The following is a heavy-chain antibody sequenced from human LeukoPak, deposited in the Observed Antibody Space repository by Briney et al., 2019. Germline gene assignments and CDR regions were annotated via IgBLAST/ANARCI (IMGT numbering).Heavy chain of an antibody. D-gene: IGHD6-19*01. Sequence: PSETLSLTCTVSGGSISGYYWSWIRQPAGKGLEWIGHIYSSGNTNYNPSLKSRAAISLDTSKNQFSLKLSSVTAADTAVYFCARYSGGWSYYFDYWGQGTLVTVSS. J-gene: IGHJ4*02. CDR3: ARYSGGWSYYFDY. CDR2: IYSSGNT. V-gene: IGHV4-4*07. CDR1: GGSISGYY.